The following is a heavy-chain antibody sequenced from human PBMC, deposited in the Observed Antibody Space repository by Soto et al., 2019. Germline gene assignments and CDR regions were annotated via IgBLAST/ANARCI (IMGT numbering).Heavy chain of an antibody. V-gene: IGHV4-34*01. CDR3: ARVIGGLYYFDY. J-gene: IGHJ4*02. CDR1: GGSFSGYY. D-gene: IGHD3-16*01. Sequence: SETLSLTCAVYGGSFSGYYWNWLRQPPGEGLEWIGKIDQSGSTNYNPSLKSRVTMSVDTSRSQFSLKLTSVTAMDTAVYYCARVIGGLYYFDYWGQGTLVTVSS. CDR2: IDQSGST.